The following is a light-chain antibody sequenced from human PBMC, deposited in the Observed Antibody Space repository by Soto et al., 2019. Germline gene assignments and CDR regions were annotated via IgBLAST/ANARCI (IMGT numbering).Light chain of an antibody. J-gene: IGKJ5*01. CDR3: QQLNSYPPIT. CDR2: GAS. Sequence: EIVMTQSPATLSVSPGEATRLSCRASQSINSDVAWYQQKVGQTPRLLIHGASTRATGTPARFSGSGSGTDFTLTISSLQPEDFATYYCQQLNSYPPITFGQGTRLEI. CDR1: QSINSD. V-gene: IGKV3-15*01.